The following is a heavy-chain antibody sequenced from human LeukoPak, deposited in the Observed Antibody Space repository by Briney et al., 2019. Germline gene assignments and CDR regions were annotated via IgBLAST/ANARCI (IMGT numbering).Heavy chain of an antibody. CDR1: GFTFSSYA. Sequence: PGGSLRLSCAASGFTFSSYAMSWVRQAPGKGLEWVSAISGSGGSTYYADSVKGRFTISRDNSKNTLYLQMNSLRAEDTAVYYCAKDLLTSIVGATTVAFDIWGQGTMVTVSS. CDR2: ISGSGGST. V-gene: IGHV3-23*01. CDR3: AKDLLTSIVGATTVAFDI. J-gene: IGHJ3*02. D-gene: IGHD1-26*01.